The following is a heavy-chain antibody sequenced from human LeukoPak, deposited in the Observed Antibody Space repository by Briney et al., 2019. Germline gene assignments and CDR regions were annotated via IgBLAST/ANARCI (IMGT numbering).Heavy chain of an antibody. Sequence: SETLSLTCAVSGYTLVRNYYWGWIRQPPGKGLEWIGRIYGRGSTSYNPSLMNRVTMSVDTSRNHFSLQLTSVTAADTAVYYCARYDSRGSASTKFDHWGPGILVTISS. V-gene: IGHV4-38-2*01. J-gene: IGHJ5*02. CDR2: IYGRGST. D-gene: IGHD3-16*01. CDR1: GYTLVRNYY. CDR3: ARYDSRGSASTKFDH.